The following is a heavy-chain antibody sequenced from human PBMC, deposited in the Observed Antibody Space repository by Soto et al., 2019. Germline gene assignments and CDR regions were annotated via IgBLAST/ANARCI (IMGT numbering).Heavy chain of an antibody. CDR1: GGSISSGDYY. Sequence: SETLSLTCTVSGGSISSGDYYWSWIRQPPGKGLEWIGYIYYSGSTNYNPSLKSRVTISVDTSKNQFSLKLSSVTAADTATYYCARGTLAARRLTPWSFDYWGQGTLVTVSS. CDR2: IYYSGST. V-gene: IGHV4-30-4*01. CDR3: ARGTLAARRLTPWSFDY. D-gene: IGHD6-6*01. J-gene: IGHJ4*02.